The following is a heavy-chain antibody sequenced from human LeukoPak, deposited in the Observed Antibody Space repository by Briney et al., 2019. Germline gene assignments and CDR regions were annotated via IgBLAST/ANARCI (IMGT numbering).Heavy chain of an antibody. CDR3: AKIPYGDYVLDYYYYMDV. J-gene: IGHJ6*03. Sequence: GGSLRLSCAASVFTFSSYWMSWVRQSPGKGLEWVAFIRYDGSKKFYADSVKGRFTISRDSSKNTLYLKMYSLRAEATAVYYCAKIPYGDYVLDYYYYMDVWGKGTTVTISS. V-gene: IGHV3-30*02. CDR1: VFTFSSYW. D-gene: IGHD4-17*01. CDR2: IRYDGSKK.